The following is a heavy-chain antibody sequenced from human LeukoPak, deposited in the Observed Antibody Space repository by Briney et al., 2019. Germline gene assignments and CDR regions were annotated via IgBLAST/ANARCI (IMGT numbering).Heavy chain of an antibody. CDR2: ISSSGSTI. CDR3: ARVHYGFWSGQYYYYYYMDV. Sequence: PGGSLRLSCAASGVTFSDYYMSWIRQAPGKGLEGVSYISSSGSTIYYADCVKGRFTISRGNAKNSLYLQMNLLRAEDTAVYYCARVHYGFWSGQYYYYYYMDVWGKGTTVTVSS. J-gene: IGHJ6*03. V-gene: IGHV3-11*01. D-gene: IGHD3-3*01. CDR1: GVTFSDYY.